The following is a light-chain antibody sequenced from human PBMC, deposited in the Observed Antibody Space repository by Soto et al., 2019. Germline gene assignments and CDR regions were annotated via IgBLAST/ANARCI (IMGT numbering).Light chain of an antibody. CDR1: QSINRY. Sequence: IQITPSPSSPSSSVGDRVTITCRGSQSINRYLNWHQQKPGEAPKLLISSASTLQGGVPSRFSGSGSGTDFTLTISSLQPEDFATYYCQQNYGTPNTFGGGTKVDIK. CDR3: QQNYGTPNT. J-gene: IGKJ4*02. CDR2: SAS. V-gene: IGKV1-39*01.